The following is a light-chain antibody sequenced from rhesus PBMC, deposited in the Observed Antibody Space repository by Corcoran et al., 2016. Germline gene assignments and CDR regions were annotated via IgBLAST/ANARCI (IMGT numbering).Light chain of an antibody. Sequence: ETVVTQSPATLSLSPGERATLSCRASQRVGSYLAWYQQKPGQAPRLLIYGASRRAPGIPDRFSGSGSGTDFTLTISSLEPEDVGVYYCQQSSTLWTFGQGTKVEIK. CDR2: GAS. CDR3: QQSSTLWT. CDR1: QRVGSY. V-gene: IGKV3-24*04. J-gene: IGKJ1*01.